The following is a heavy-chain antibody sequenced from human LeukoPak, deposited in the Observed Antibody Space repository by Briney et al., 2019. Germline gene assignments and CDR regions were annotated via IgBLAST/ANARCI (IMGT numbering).Heavy chain of an antibody. Sequence: PSETLSLTCAVSGYSISSGYYWGWIRQPPGKGLEWIGSIYHSGSTYYNPSLKSRVTISVDTSKNQFSLKLSSVTAADTAVYYCARRGGVVLDYWGQRTLVTVSS. CDR1: GYSISSGYY. J-gene: IGHJ4*02. CDR3: ARRGGVVLDY. CDR2: IYHSGST. D-gene: IGHD3-3*01. V-gene: IGHV4-38-2*01.